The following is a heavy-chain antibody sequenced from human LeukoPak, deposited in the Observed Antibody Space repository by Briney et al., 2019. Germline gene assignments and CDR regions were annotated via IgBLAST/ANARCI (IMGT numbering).Heavy chain of an antibody. CDR2: IYHSGST. CDR1: GGSISSGGYY. CDR3: AREGRGSGSYGAFDI. D-gene: IGHD3-10*01. Sequence: SETLSLTCTVSGGSISSGGYYWSWIRQPPGKGLEWIGYIYHSGSTYYNPSLKSRVTISVDTSKNQFSLKLSSVTAADTAVYYCAREGRGSGSYGAFDIWGQGTMVTVSS. V-gene: IGHV4-30-2*01. J-gene: IGHJ3*02.